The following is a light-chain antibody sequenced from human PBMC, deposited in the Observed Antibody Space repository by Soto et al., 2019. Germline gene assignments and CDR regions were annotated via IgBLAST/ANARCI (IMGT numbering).Light chain of an antibody. CDR1: SGSIASNY. J-gene: IGLJ2*01. Sequence: NFMLTQPHSVSESPGKTVTISCTRSSGSIASNYVQWYQQRPGSAPTTVIYEDNQRPSGVPDRFSGSIDSSSNSASLTISGLKTEDDADYYCQSYASSTLFFGGGTKLTVL. CDR2: EDN. V-gene: IGLV6-57*04. CDR3: QSYASSTLF.